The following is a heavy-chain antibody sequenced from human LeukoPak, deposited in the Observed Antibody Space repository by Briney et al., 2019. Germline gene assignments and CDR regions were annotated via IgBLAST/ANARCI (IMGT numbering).Heavy chain of an antibody. CDR1: GFTFDDYA. Sequence: GGSLRLSCAASGFTFDDYAMHWVRQAPGKGLEWVSGISWNSGSIGYADSVKGRFTISRDNAKNSLYPQMNSLRAEDTALYYCARGYCSGGSCPLYYYYYYYMDVWGKGTTVTVSS. D-gene: IGHD2-15*01. J-gene: IGHJ6*03. V-gene: IGHV3-9*01. CDR3: ARGYCSGGSCPLYYYYYYYMDV. CDR2: ISWNSGSI.